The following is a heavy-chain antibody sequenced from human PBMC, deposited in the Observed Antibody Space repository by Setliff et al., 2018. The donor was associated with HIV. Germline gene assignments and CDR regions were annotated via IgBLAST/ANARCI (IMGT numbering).Heavy chain of an antibody. CDR2: INTEGRTI. D-gene: IGHD7-27*01. CDR1: GFTFTEYW. V-gene: IGHV3-74*01. CDR3: ARGRQNLGNWFDP. Sequence: PGGSLRLSCAASGFTFTEYWMHWVRQAPGEGPEWVSRINTEGRTITYANSAKGRFTISRDDAKNSLYLQMDSLRVEDTAVYYCARGRQNLGNWFDPWGQGTLVTVSS. J-gene: IGHJ5*02.